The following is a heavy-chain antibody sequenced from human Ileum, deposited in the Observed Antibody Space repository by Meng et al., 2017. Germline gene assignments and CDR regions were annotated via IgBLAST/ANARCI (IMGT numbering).Heavy chain of an antibody. CDR3: AREPRRFDH. J-gene: IGHJ4*02. V-gene: IGHV7-4-1*02. Sequence: QVQLVQSGFELKTPGAPVKVSFKGSGYTFTNYGMNWVRQAPGQGLEWMGWINTNTGDPTYAQAFTGRFVFSLDTSVNTAYLQISSLKAEDTAIYYCAREPRRFDHWGQGTLVTVSS. CDR1: GYTFTNYG. CDR2: INTNTGDP.